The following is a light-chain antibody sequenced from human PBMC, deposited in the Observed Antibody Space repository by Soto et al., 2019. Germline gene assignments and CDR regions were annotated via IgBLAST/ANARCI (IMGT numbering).Light chain of an antibody. Sequence: QSALTQPPSASGSPGQSVTISCTGTSRDIGGYDFVSWYQQHPGKAPKLMIYDVFKRPSGVPDRVSGSKSGNTASLTVSGLQADDEADYYCSSYGGSNNLLFGGGTKLTVL. CDR3: SSYGGSNNLL. CDR2: DVF. J-gene: IGLJ2*01. V-gene: IGLV2-8*01. CDR1: SRDIGGYDF.